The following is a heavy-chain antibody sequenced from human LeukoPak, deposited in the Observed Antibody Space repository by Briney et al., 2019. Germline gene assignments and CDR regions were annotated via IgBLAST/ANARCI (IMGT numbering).Heavy chain of an antibody. CDR1: GFTFSTYG. J-gene: IGHJ4*02. Sequence: GGSLRLSCGASGFTFSTYGMHWVRQAPGKGLEWVAVISYDGSDKYYADSVEGRFTISRDNSKNTLYLQMNSLRAEDTAVYYCAKDVLAVPQIDYWGQGTLVTVSS. V-gene: IGHV3-30*18. CDR2: ISYDGSDK. CDR3: AKDVLAVPQIDY. D-gene: IGHD3-3*01.